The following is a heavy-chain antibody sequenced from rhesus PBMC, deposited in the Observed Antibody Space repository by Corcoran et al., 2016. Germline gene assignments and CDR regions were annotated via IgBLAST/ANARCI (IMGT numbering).Heavy chain of an antibody. CDR1: GYTFTAYY. J-gene: IGHJ4*01. CDR2: GDPEDGEA. Sequence: EVQLVQSGAEVTKPGASVQISCKAYGYTFTAYYLPWVRQAPGKGLEWMGRGDPEDGEAIHAQKLQDRVTITADTSTDTADIELSSLRSEDTAVYYCATRLDYWGQGVLVTVSS. V-gene: IGHV1-111*02. CDR3: ATRLDY.